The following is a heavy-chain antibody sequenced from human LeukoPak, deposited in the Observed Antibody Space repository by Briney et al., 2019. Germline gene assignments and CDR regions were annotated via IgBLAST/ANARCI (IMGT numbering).Heavy chain of an antibody. Sequence: GGSLRLSCEASGFTFRNYWMTWVRQAPGKGLEWVANVKQDGTETYYVDSVKGRFTISRDNGKNSLYLQMNSLRVEDTAIYYCARAGGTSWADYWGQGTLVTVS. V-gene: IGHV3-7*01. CDR1: GFTFRNYW. D-gene: IGHD6-13*01. CDR3: ARAGGTSWADY. J-gene: IGHJ4*02. CDR2: VKQDGTET.